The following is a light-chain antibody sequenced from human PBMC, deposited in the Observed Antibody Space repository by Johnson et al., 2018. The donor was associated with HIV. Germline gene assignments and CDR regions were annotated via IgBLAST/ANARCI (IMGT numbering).Light chain of an antibody. CDR2: ENN. CDR3: ATWDTSLSAVRKV. V-gene: IGLV1-51*02. CDR1: SSNIGNNY. Sequence: QSLLTQPPSVSAAPGQKVTISCSGSSSNIGNNYVSWYQQLPGTAPKLLIYENNKRPSGIPDRFSGSKSGTSATLYITGLQTGDEADYYCATWDTSLSAVRKVFGTGTKVTVL. J-gene: IGLJ1*01.